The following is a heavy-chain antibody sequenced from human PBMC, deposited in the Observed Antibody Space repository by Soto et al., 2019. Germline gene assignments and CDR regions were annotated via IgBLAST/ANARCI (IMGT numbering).Heavy chain of an antibody. V-gene: IGHV4-59*01. D-gene: IGHD6-13*01. CDR3: ARYRREAVAGYTLDN. J-gene: IGHJ4*02. CDR1: GVSMSSNY. CDR2: VYNSGST. Sequence: ETLSLTCTVSGVSMSSNYWTWIRQPPGKGLEWIGYVYNSGSTNYNPSLKSRVTISEDTSKSQFSLKVNSMTAADTAVYYCARYRREAVAGYTLDNWGQGIWVTVSS.